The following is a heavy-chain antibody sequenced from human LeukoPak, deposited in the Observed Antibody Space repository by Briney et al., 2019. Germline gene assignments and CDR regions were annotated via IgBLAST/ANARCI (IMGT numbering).Heavy chain of an antibody. CDR1: GGTFSSYA. CDR2: IIPIFGTA. V-gene: IGHV1-69*13. CDR3: ARDEISRYSYGYWFDP. J-gene: IGHJ5*02. D-gene: IGHD5-18*01. Sequence: ASVKVSCTASGGTFSSYAISWVRQAPGQGLEWMGGIIPIFGTANYAQKFQGRVTITADESTSTAYMELSSLRSEDTAVYYCARDEISRYSYGYWFDPWGQGTLVTVSS.